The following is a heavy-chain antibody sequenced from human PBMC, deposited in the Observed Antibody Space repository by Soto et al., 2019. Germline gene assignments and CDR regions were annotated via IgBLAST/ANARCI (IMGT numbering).Heavy chain of an antibody. V-gene: IGHV4-59*01. D-gene: IGHD3-10*01. Sequence: SETLSLTCTVSGGSISGYYWSWIRQPPGKGLEWIGYIYYTGSTNYNPSLKSRVTMSVDTSKKQFSLKLTSVNAADTAVYYCARQRGNYFDYWGQGSLVTVSS. CDR3: ARQRGNYFDY. CDR1: GGSISGYY. CDR2: IYYTGST. J-gene: IGHJ4*02.